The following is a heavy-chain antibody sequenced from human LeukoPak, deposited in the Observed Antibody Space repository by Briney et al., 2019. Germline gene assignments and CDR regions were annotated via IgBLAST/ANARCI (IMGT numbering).Heavy chain of an antibody. CDR3: ARGPNFWSGYYCFDY. Sequence: PSETLSLTCTVSGGSISSYYWSWIRQPPGKGLEWIGYIYYSGSTNYNPSLKSRVTISVDTSKNQFSLKLSSVTAADTAVYYCARGPNFWSGYYCFDYWGQGTLVTVSS. D-gene: IGHD3-3*01. CDR2: IYYSGST. V-gene: IGHV4-59*12. CDR1: GGSISSYY. J-gene: IGHJ4*02.